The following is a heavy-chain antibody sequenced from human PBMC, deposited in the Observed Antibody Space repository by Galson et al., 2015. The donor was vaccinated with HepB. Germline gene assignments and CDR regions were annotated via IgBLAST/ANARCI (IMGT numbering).Heavy chain of an antibody. V-gene: IGHV1-2*02. CDR3: ARSSLYQWNGYDAFDI. CDR2: VNPNDGGA. Sequence: SVKVSCKASGYAFRHYYIHWVRQAPGQGLEWMGWVNPNDGGADYAQRFQGRVTLTGDTSISTAYMELSDMKSADTAVYYCARSSLYQWNGYDAFDIWGQGTLVTVSS. CDR1: GYAFRHYY. D-gene: IGHD6-19*01. J-gene: IGHJ3*02.